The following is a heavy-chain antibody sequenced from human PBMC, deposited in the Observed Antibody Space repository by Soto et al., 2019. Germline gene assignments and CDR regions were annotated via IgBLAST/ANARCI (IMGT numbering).Heavy chain of an antibody. CDR2: IKQDGSEK. Sequence: GGSLRLSCTASGFTFSSYWMSWVRQAPGKGLEWVANIKQDGSEKYYVDSVKGRFTISRDNAKNSLYLQMNSLRAEDTAVYYCARDNRCPRCGMDVWGQGTTVTVSS. CDR3: ARDNRCPRCGMDV. CDR1: GFTFSSYW. D-gene: IGHD2-15*01. J-gene: IGHJ6*02. V-gene: IGHV3-7*01.